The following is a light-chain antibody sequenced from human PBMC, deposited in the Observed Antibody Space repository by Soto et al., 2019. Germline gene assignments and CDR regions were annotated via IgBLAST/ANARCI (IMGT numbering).Light chain of an antibody. CDR2: KAS. J-gene: IGKJ1*01. CDR3: QHWVDYMWT. V-gene: IGKV1-5*03. CDR1: QSISSW. Sequence: DIPLTQSPSTLSASVGDRVTITCRASQSISSWLAWYQQKPGKAPKLLIYKASTLESVVPSRFSGSGSGTEFTLTISSLQPDDFATYYCQHWVDYMWTFGQGTKVEIK.